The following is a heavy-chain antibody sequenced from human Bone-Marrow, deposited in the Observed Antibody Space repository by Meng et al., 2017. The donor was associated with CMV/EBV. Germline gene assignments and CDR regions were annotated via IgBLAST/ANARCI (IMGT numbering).Heavy chain of an antibody. CDR2: IYYSGST. V-gene: IGHV4-39*07. CDR1: GGSISSSSYY. CDR3: ARGFSGGYLGNDY. D-gene: IGHD3-22*01. Sequence: GSRRLSCTVSGGSISSSSYYWGWFRQPPGKGLEWTGSIYYSGSTYYNPSLRSRVTISVDTSKNQFSLKLSPVTAADTAVYYCARGFSGGYLGNDYWGQGTLVTVSS. J-gene: IGHJ4*02.